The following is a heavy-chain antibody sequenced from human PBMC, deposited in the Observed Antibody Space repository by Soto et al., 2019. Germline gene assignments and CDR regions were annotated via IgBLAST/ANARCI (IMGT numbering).Heavy chain of an antibody. CDR3: ARFRAVAGQFDY. D-gene: IGHD6-19*01. CDR1: GYTYTSYA. Sequence: GASADASCKAPGYTYTSYAMHSARQAPGQRVXGMXXIXXGXGXXXHXXXFQGRVPIARETSASTAHMELSSLRSEDTAVYYCARFRAVAGQFDYWGQGTLVTVSS. V-gene: IGHV1-3*01. J-gene: IGHJ4*02. CDR2: IXXGXGXX.